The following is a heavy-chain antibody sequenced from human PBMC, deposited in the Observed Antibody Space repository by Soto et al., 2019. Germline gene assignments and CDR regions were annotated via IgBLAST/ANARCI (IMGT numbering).Heavy chain of an antibody. CDR2: IYHSGTT. Sequence: TLSLTCPRSGGAISGGGYAWSWIQQPPGKGLEWIGYIYHSGTTYYNPSLKSRVTISVDRSKNQFSLKLSSVTAADTAVYYCARENNVLPGGYFDYWGQGTLVTVSS. CDR1: GGAISGGGYA. CDR3: ARENNVLPGGYFDY. V-gene: IGHV4-30-2*01. D-gene: IGHD3-10*01. J-gene: IGHJ4*02.